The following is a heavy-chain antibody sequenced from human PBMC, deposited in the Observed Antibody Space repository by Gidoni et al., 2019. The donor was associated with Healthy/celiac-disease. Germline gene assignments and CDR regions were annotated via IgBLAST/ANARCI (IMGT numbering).Heavy chain of an antibody. Sequence: QVQLVQSGAEVKKPGASVKVSCKASGYHFTSYDINWVRQATGQGLEWMGWMNPNSGNTGYAQKFQGRVTMTRNTSISTAYMELSSLRSEDTAVYYCARKYRGGWDRNWYFDLWGRGTLVTVSS. CDR1: GYHFTSYD. CDR2: MNPNSGNT. D-gene: IGHD2-15*01. CDR3: ARKYRGGWDRNWYFDL. J-gene: IGHJ2*01. V-gene: IGHV1-8*01.